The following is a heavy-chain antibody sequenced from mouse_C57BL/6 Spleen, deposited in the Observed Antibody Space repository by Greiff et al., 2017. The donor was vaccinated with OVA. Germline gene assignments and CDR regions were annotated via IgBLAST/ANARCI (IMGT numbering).Heavy chain of an antibody. CDR1: GYTFTSYW. Sequence: VQLQESGAELAKPGASVKLSCKASGYTFTSYWMHWVKQRPGQGLEWIGYINPSSGYTKYNQKFKDKATFTADKSSTTAYMQLSSLTYEDAAVYYCASGGYYFDYWGQGTTRTVSS. V-gene: IGHV1-7*01. CDR2: INPSSGYT. J-gene: IGHJ2*01. CDR3: ASGGYYFDY.